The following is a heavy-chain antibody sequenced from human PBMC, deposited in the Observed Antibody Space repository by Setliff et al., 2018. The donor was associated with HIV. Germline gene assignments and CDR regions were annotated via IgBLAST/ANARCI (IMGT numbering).Heavy chain of an antibody. CDR3: ARTYSSSWYSSHLWFDY. Sequence: SETLSLTCTVSGGSISSYSWSWIRQPPGKGLEWIGHIYIGSNNYNPSLKSRVTISADTSKNQFSLNLSSVTAADTAVYYCARTYSSSWYSSHLWFDYWGQGPQVTVSS. CDR1: GGSISSYS. CDR2: IYIGSN. V-gene: IGHV4-4*08. D-gene: IGHD6-13*01. J-gene: IGHJ4*02.